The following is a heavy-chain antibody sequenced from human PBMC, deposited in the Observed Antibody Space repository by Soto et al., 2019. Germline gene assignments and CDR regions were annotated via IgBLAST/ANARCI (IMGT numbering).Heavy chain of an antibody. J-gene: IGHJ5*02. V-gene: IGHV3-23*01. CDR1: GFAFGAYA. CDR2: ISGAGGNT. D-gene: IGHD2-2*01. CDR3: AKDPVPQLLPSWWFDP. Sequence: EVQLLESGGGLVQPGGSLRLSCAASGFAFGAYAMTWVRQAPGKGLEWVSVISGAGGNTYYADSVKGRFTVSRDNSKKMPYLEMNSLRVEDTAIYYCAKDPVPQLLPSWWFDPWGQGTRVTVSS.